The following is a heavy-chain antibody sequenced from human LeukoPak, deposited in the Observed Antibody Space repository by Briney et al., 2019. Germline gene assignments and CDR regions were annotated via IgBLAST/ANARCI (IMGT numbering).Heavy chain of an antibody. D-gene: IGHD3-10*01. CDR1: GGSISSSSYY. V-gene: IGHV4-39*01. CDR3: ARLSPPYGSGYYYGMDV. CDR2: IYYSGST. J-gene: IGHJ6*01. Sequence: SETLSLTCTVSGGSISSSSYYWGWIRQPPGQGLEWIGSIYYSGSTYYNPSLKSRVTISVDTSKNQFSLKLSSVTAADTAVYYCARLSPPYGSGYYYGMDVWRQGTTVSVS.